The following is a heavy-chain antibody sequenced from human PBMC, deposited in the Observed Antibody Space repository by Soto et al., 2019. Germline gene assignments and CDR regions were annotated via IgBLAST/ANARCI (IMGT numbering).Heavy chain of an antibody. CDR1: GFTFSSYG. V-gene: IGHV3-33*01. Sequence: QVQLVESGGGVVQPGTSLRLSCAASGFTFSSYGMHWVRQAPGKGLEWVALIWYDGSKKKYADSVKGRFTISRDDSKSTLYLEMKSLRAEDTAVYSCARDPATVTTYFGYWGQGTLVTVSS. D-gene: IGHD4-17*01. CDR2: IWYDGSKK. J-gene: IGHJ4*02. CDR3: ARDPATVTTYFGY.